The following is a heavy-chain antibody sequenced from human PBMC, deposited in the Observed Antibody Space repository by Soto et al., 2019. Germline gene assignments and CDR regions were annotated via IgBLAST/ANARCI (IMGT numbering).Heavy chain of an antibody. D-gene: IGHD2-15*01. CDR1: GGSISSSNW. J-gene: IGHJ6*02. CDR2: IYHSGST. V-gene: IGHV4-4*02. CDR3: ARGGEGYCSGGSCYRRYYYYGKDV. Sequence: QVQLQESGPGLVKPSGTLFLTCAVSGGSISSSNWWSWVRQPPGKGLEWIGEIYHSGSTNYNPSLKSRVTISVDKSKNQFSLKLSSVTAADTAVYYCARGGEGYCSGGSCYRRYYYYGKDVWGQGTTVTVSS.